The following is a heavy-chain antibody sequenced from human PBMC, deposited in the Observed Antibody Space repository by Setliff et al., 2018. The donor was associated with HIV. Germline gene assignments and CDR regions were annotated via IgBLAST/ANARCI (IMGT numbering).Heavy chain of an antibody. Sequence: ASVKVSCKASGYTFSTYALHWVRQAPGQRLEWMGWINAGNGDTKYSQKFQGRVTITRDTSASTAYMDVTSLRSEDTAVYYCARSAYCSGGSCYSGAFDPWGQGTQVTVSS. J-gene: IGHJ5*02. CDR1: GYTFSTYA. D-gene: IGHD2-15*01. CDR3: ARSAYCSGGSCYSGAFDP. CDR2: INAGNGDT. V-gene: IGHV1-3*01.